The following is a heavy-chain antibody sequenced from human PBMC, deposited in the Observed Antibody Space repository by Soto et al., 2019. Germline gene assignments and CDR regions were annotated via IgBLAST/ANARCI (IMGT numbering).Heavy chain of an antibody. V-gene: IGHV1-18*01. J-gene: IGHJ4*02. Sequence: GASVKFSCKAFGYTFTSYGISWVRQAPGQGLECMGWISAYNGNTNYAQKLQGRVTMTTXTXXSXXXMXLXXLRXDDTAVYYCARVRLYYYDSSGYYEDYWGQGT. D-gene: IGHD3-22*01. CDR2: ISAYNGNT. CDR1: GYTFTSYG. CDR3: ARVRLYYYDSSGYYEDY.